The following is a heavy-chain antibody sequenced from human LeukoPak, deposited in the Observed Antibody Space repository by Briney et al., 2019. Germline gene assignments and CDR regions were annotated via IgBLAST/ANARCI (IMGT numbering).Heavy chain of an antibody. V-gene: IGHV4-59*01. CDR1: GGSISTYH. D-gene: IGHD5-18*01. CDR3: ARDKQHSYGRYFDH. CDR2: MQSTGNS. Sequence: PSETLSLTCTVSGGSISTYHWNWIRKSPEKGLEWIGYMQSTGNSNYNPSLKSRFTMSVDMSRNQIVLNLSSVTAADTAVYFCARDKQHSYGRYFDHWGQGTLVTVSS. J-gene: IGHJ4*02.